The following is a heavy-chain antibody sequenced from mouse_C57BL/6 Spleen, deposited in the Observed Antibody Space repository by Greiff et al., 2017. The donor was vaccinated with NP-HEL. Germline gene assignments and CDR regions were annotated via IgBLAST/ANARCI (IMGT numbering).Heavy chain of an antibody. CDR3: ARWGITYYGSSYWYFDV. CDR1: GYTFTSYG. Sequence: QVQLQQSGAELARPGASVKLSCKASGYTFTSYGISWVKQRTGQGLEWIGEIYPRSGNTYYNEKFQGKATLTADKSSSTAYMELRSLTSEDSAVYFCARWGITYYGSSYWYFDVWGTGTTVTVSS. CDR2: IYPRSGNT. J-gene: IGHJ1*03. V-gene: IGHV1-81*01. D-gene: IGHD1-1*01.